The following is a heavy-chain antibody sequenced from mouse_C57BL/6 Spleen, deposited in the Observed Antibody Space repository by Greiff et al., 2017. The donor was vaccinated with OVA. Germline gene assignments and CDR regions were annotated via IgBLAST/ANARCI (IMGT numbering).Heavy chain of an antibody. D-gene: IGHD1-1*01. J-gene: IGHJ3*01. CDR1: GYAFSRYW. CDR2: IYPGDGDT. V-gene: IGHV1-82*01. CDR3: ARWGVGGNYYGMSPAGFAY. Sequence: QVQLQQSGPELVKPGASVKISCKASGYAFSRYWMNWVKPRPGKGLEWIGWIYPGDGDTNYNGKFKGKATLTADKSSSPAYMQLSSLTTEDSAFYCCARWGVGGNYYGMSPAGFAYWGQGTLVTVSA.